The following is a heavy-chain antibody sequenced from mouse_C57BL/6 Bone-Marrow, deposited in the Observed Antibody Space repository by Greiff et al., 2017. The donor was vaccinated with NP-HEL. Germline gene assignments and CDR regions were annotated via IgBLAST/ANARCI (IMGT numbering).Heavy chain of an antibody. V-gene: IGHV1-81*01. D-gene: IGHD2-4*01. CDR3: ARPIYYDYEDFDY. J-gene: IGHJ2*01. Sequence: QVHVKQSGAELARPGASVKLSCKASGYTFTSYGISWVKQRTGQGLEWIGEIYPRSGNTYYNEKFKGKATLTADKSSSTAYMELRSLTSEDSAVYFCARPIYYDYEDFDYWGQGTTLTVSS. CDR2: IYPRSGNT. CDR1: GYTFTSYG.